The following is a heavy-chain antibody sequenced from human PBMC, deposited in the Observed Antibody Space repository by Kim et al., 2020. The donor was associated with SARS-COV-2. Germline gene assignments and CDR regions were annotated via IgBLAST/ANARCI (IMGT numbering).Heavy chain of an antibody. Sequence: GESLKISCADSGFTSSRNAMNWVRQAPGKGLEWVSGISSSGHNTYYADSVRGRFTISRDNSKNTVYLQMNSLRAEDTAVYYCARTEDYGDYPFDSWGQGTLVTVSS. J-gene: IGHJ4*02. D-gene: IGHD4-17*01. V-gene: IGHV3-23*01. CDR2: ISSSGHNT. CDR1: GFTSSRNA. CDR3: ARTEDYGDYPFDS.